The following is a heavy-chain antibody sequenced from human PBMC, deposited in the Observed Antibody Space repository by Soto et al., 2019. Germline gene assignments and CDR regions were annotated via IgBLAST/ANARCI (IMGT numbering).Heavy chain of an antibody. V-gene: IGHV1-18*01. CDR1: GYTFTSYG. Sequence: QVQLVQSGAEMKKPGASVKVSCKASGYTFTSYGFSWVRQAPGQGPEWMGWIRGYNGRTKYAQTLQGRVTMTTDKSTSTVYMEVRGLRSDDTAVYYCARDSFSSCSRAAYWGQGTLVTVSS. D-gene: IGHD6-19*01. CDR2: IRGYNGRT. CDR3: ARDSFSSCSRAAY. J-gene: IGHJ4*02.